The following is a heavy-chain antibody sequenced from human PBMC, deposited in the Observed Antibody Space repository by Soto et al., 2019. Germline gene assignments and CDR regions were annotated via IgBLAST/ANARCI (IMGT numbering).Heavy chain of an antibody. J-gene: IGHJ4*02. CDR2: VNPIVSMS. Sequence: QVQLVQSGAEVKRPGSSVKVSCKASGDTFNFYSINWVRQAPGLGLEWMGRVNPIVSMSNYAQKFQGRVTMPADKSTSPAYMELSSLRSEDTAIYYCASSYGSGYRAFDYWGQGALVTVSS. D-gene: IGHD3-10*01. CDR3: ASSYGSGYRAFDY. CDR1: GDTFNFYS. V-gene: IGHV1-69*02.